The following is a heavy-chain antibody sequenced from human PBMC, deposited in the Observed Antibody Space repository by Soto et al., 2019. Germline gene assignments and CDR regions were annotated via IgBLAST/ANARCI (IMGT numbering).Heavy chain of an antibody. V-gene: IGHV1-69*08. Sequence: QVQLVQSGAEVKKPGSSVKVSCKASGGTFSSYTISWVRQAPGQGLEWMGRIIPILGIANYAQKFQGRVTITADKSTSTAYRELSSLRSEDTAVYYCARDTLSGDLGGGDYWGQGTLVTVSS. D-gene: IGHD7-27*01. CDR2: IIPILGIA. CDR3: ARDTLSGDLGGGDY. CDR1: GGTFSSYT. J-gene: IGHJ4*02.